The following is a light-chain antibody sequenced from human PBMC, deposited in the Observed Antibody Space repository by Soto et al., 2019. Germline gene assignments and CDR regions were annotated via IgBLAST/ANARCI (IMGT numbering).Light chain of an antibody. Sequence: DIVMTQSPDSLAVSLGERATINCKSSQSVLYSSNNKNYLAWYQQKPGQPPKLLIYWASTRESGVPDRFSGSGSGTDFTFTISSRQAEDVAVYYCQQYYSIPWTFGQGTKVEIK. CDR2: WAS. V-gene: IGKV4-1*01. CDR1: QSVLYSSNNKNY. CDR3: QQYYSIPWT. J-gene: IGKJ1*01.